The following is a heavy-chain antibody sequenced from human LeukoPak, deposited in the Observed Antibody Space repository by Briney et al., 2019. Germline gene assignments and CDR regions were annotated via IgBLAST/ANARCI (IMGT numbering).Heavy chain of an antibody. CDR3: AREGRDRMVATDNNNWFDP. J-gene: IGHJ5*02. D-gene: IGHD5-12*01. CDR1: GYTFTGYY. Sequence: ASVKVSCKASGYTFTGYYMHWVRQAPGQGLEWMGWINPNSGGTNYAQKFQGRVTMTRDTSISTAYMELSRLRSDDTAVYYWAREGRDRMVATDNNNWFDPWGQGTLVTVSS. CDR2: INPNSGGT. V-gene: IGHV1-2*02.